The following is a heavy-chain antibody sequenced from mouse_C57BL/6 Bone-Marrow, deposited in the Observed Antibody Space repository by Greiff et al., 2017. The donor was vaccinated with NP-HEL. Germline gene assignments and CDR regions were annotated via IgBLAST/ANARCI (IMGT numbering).Heavy chain of an antibody. J-gene: IGHJ4*01. Sequence: EVQGVESGGGLVQPGESLSLSCESNEYEFPSHDLSWVRKTPEKRLELVAAINSDGGSTYYPDPMERRFIISRANTKKTLYLKMGSLGYEDTALYYGARRYRGAKDDWGQGTSVTVSS. CDR3: ARRYRGAKDD. D-gene: IGHD1-1*01. CDR1: EYEFPSHD. CDR2: INSDGGST. V-gene: IGHV5-2*01.